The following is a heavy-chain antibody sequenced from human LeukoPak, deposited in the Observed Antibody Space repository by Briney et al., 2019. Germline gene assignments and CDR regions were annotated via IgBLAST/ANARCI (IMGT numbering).Heavy chain of an antibody. Sequence: ASVKVSCKASGYICTISNKHWGRHAPGQGLEWMGWINPNSGGTNYAQKFQGRVTMTRDTSISTAYMELSRLRSDDTAVYYCATSQYSRCWYDYWGQGTLVTVSS. CDR3: ATSQYSRCWYDY. CDR1: GYICTISN. CDR2: INPNSGGT. V-gene: IGHV1-2*02. D-gene: IGHD6-13*01. J-gene: IGHJ4*02.